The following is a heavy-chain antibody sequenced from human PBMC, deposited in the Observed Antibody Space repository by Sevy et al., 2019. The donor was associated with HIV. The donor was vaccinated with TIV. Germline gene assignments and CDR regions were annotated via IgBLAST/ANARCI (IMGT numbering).Heavy chain of an antibody. CDR3: ARALIAVAGYYFDY. Sequence: GGSLRLSCAASGFTFSSYWMSWVRQAPGKGLEWVANIKQDGSAKYYVDSVKGRFTISRDNAKNSLYLQMNSLRAEDTAVYYCARALIAVAGYYFDYWGQGTLVTVSS. D-gene: IGHD6-19*01. CDR1: GFTFSSYW. V-gene: IGHV3-7*03. CDR2: IKQDGSAK. J-gene: IGHJ4*02.